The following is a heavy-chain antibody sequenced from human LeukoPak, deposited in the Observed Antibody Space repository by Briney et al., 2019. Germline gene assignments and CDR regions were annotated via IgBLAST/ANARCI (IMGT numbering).Heavy chain of an antibody. CDR3: AREALVVVPAATYNWFDP. J-gene: IGHJ5*02. CDR1: GGSISSGSYY. CDR2: IYTSGST. D-gene: IGHD2-2*01. V-gene: IGHV4-61*02. Sequence: SETLSLTCTVSGGSISSGSYYWSWIRQPAGKGLEWIGRIYTSGSTNYNPSLKSRVTISVDTSKNQFSLKLSSVTAADTAVYYCAREALVVVPAATYNWFDPWGQGTPVTVSS.